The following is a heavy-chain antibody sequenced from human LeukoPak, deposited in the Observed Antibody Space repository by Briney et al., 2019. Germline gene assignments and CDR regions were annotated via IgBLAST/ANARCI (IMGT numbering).Heavy chain of an antibody. CDR1: GGSFSGYY. Sequence: SETLSLTCAVYGGSFSGYYWSWIRQPPGKGLEWIGEINHSGSTNYNPSLKSRVTISVDTSKDQFSLKLSSVTAADTAVYYCARGFTIFGVVKGPNGYWGQGTLVTVSS. D-gene: IGHD3-3*01. CDR2: INHSGST. J-gene: IGHJ4*02. V-gene: IGHV4-34*01. CDR3: ARGFTIFGVVKGPNGY.